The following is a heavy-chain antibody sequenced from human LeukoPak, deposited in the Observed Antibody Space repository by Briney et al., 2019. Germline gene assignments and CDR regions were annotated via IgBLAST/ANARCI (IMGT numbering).Heavy chain of an antibody. CDR2: IIPNTGGT. Sequence: GASVKVSCKASGYTITDYYLHWVRQAPGQGLEWMGWIIPNTGGTNYAQKFQDWVTMSSDTSISTAYMELSSLRSDDTAVYYCARGGRPNLIPLMTTVTPGPGDWFDPWGQGTLVTVSS. D-gene: IGHD4-17*01. CDR3: ARGGRPNLIPLMTTVTPGPGDWFDP. V-gene: IGHV1-2*04. CDR1: GYTITDYY. J-gene: IGHJ5*02.